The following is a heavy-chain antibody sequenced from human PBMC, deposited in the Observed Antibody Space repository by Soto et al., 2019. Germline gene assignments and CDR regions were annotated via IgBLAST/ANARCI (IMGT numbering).Heavy chain of an antibody. Sequence: ASVKVSCKASGYTFTSYGISWVRQAPGQGLEWMGWISAYNGNTNYAQKLQGRVTMTTDTSTSTAYMELRSLRSDDTAVYYCARESAPYPGIAAAGTVNFDYWGQGTLVTVSS. V-gene: IGHV1-18*01. CDR2: ISAYNGNT. CDR3: ARESAPYPGIAAAGTVNFDY. D-gene: IGHD6-13*01. J-gene: IGHJ4*02. CDR1: GYTFTSYG.